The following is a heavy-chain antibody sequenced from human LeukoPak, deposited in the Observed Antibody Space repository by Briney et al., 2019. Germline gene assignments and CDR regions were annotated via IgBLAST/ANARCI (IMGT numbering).Heavy chain of an antibody. V-gene: IGHV4-61*02. J-gene: IGHJ4*02. CDR1: GGSISSGSYY. Sequence: SETLSLTCTVSGGSISSGSYYWSWIRQPAGKGLEWIGRIYTSGSTNYNPSLKSRVTISVDTSKNQFSLKLSSVTAADTAVYYCARGGLLPDIDYWGQGTLVTVSS. D-gene: IGHD1-26*01. CDR2: IYTSGST. CDR3: ARGGLLPDIDY.